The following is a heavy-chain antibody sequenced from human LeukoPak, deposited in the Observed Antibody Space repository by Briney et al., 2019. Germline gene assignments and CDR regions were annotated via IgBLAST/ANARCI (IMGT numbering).Heavy chain of an antibody. CDR3: ARGRGDYVWGSYRPNWFDP. CDR1: GGSISIDGYF. V-gene: IGHV4-31*03. Sequence: SETLSLTCSVSGGSISIDGYFWNWIRQHPGKGLEWIGFIYYSGTTYYNPSLKSRVTISVDTSKNQFSLKLSSVTAADTAVYYCARGRGDYVWGSYRPNWFDPWGQGTLVTVSS. CDR2: IYYSGTT. J-gene: IGHJ5*02. D-gene: IGHD3-16*02.